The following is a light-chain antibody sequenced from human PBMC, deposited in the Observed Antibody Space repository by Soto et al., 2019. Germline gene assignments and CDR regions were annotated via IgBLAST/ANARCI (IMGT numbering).Light chain of an antibody. CDR2: DAS. CDR3: QQYDTLPRT. CDR1: QSVSSY. Sequence: IVLTQSPDTLSLSPGERATLSCRASQSVSSYLAWYQQKPGQAPRLLIYDASNRATGIPARFSGSGSGTDFTLTISRLEPEDSAVYYCQQYDTLPRTFGQGTKVDIK. J-gene: IGKJ1*01. V-gene: IGKV3-20*01.